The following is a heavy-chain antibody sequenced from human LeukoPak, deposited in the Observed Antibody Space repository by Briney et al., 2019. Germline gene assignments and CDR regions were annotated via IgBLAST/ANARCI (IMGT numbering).Heavy chain of an antibody. V-gene: IGHV3-30*04. Sequence: PGGSLRLSCAASAFTFSSYAMHWVRQAPGKGLEWVAVISYDGSNKYYADSVKGRFTISRDNSKNTLYLQMNSLRAEDTAVYYCARDLFLGAYVSAPHDAFDIWGQGTMVTVSS. CDR1: AFTFSSYA. J-gene: IGHJ3*02. CDR3: ARDLFLGAYVSAPHDAFDI. D-gene: IGHD1-26*01. CDR2: ISYDGSNK.